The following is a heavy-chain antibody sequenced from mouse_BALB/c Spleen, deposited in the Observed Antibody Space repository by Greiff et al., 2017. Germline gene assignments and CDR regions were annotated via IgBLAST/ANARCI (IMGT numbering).Heavy chain of an antibody. CDR1: GFNIKDTY. CDR3: TAYYGSSYDWYFDV. D-gene: IGHD1-1*01. CDR2: IDPANGNT. V-gene: IGHV14-3*02. J-gene: IGHJ1*01. Sequence: VQLQQSGAELVKPGASVKLSCTASGFNIKDTYMHWVKQRPEQGLEWIGRIDPANGNTKYDPKFQGKATITADTSSNTAYLQLSSLTSEDSAVYYGTAYYGSSYDWYFDVWGAGTTVTVSS.